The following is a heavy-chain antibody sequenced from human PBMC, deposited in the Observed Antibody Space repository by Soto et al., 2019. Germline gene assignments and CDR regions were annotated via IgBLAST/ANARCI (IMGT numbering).Heavy chain of an antibody. CDR2: TSYDGSNK. CDR1: GFTFSLYG. D-gene: IGHD5-12*01. J-gene: IGHJ6*02. Sequence: QLVESGGGVVQPGRSLRLSCAASGFTFSLYGMHWVRQAPGKGLEWVAVTSYDGSNKYYADSVKGRFTISRDNSKNTLYLQMNSLRAEDTAVSYCAKDSGYSGYDVYDYYYGMDVWGQGTTVTVSS. V-gene: IGHV3-30*18. CDR3: AKDSGYSGYDVYDYYYGMDV.